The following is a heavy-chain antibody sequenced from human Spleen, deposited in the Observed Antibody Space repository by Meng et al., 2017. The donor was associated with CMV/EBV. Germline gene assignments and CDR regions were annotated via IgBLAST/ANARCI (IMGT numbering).Heavy chain of an antibody. CDR1: GGSIRGFY. J-gene: IGHJ4*02. CDR3: ARGAYSSGWDYYFDY. V-gene: IGHV4-59*01. Sequence: GSLRLSCTVSGGSIRGFYWSWIRHPPGKGLEWIGYISYSGSTNYNPSLKSRVTISVDTSKNQFSLKLSSVTAADTAVYYCARGAYSSGWDYYFDYWGQGTLVTVSS. D-gene: IGHD6-19*01. CDR2: ISYSGST.